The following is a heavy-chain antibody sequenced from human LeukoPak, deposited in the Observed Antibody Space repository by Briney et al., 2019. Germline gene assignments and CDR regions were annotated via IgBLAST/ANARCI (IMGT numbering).Heavy chain of an antibody. V-gene: IGHV1-2*02. CDR3: ARAYYDILTGYYYFDY. Sequence: ASVKVSCKASGYTFTGYYMHWVRQAPGQGREWMGWINPNSGGTNYAQKFQGRVTMTRDTSISTAYMELSRLRSDDTAVYYCARAYYDILTGYYYFDYWGQGTLVTVSS. CDR2: INPNSGGT. D-gene: IGHD3-9*01. CDR1: GYTFTGYY. J-gene: IGHJ4*02.